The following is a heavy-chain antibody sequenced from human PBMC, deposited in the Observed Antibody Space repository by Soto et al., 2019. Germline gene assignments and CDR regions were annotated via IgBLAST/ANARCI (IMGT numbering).Heavy chain of an antibody. V-gene: IGHV1-69*01. CDR1: GGTFSSYA. D-gene: IGHD1-26*01. J-gene: IGHJ3*02. Sequence: QVQLVQSGAEVKKPGSSVKVSCKASGGTFSSYAISWVRQAPGQGLEWMGGIIPIFGTANYAQKFQGRVTSTADESTSTAYMELSSLRSEDTAVYYCSRDSHAAPGRILIDIWGQGTMVTVSS. CDR3: SRDSHAAPGRILIDI. CDR2: IIPIFGTA.